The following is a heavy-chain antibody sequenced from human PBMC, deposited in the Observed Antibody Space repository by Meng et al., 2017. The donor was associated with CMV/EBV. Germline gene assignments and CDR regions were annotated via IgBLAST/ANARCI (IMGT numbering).Heavy chain of an antibody. V-gene: IGHV4-4*07. CDR2: IYTSGST. CDR1: GGSISSYY. Sequence: QVQLQKSGPVLVKPSETLSLTCTVSGGSISSYYWSWIRQPAGKGLEWIGRIYTSGSTNYNPSLKSRVTMSVDTSKNQFSLKLSSVTAADTAVYYCARGGLYYYDSSGHFDYWGQGTLVTVSS. CDR3: ARGGLYYYDSSGHFDY. D-gene: IGHD3-22*01. J-gene: IGHJ4*02.